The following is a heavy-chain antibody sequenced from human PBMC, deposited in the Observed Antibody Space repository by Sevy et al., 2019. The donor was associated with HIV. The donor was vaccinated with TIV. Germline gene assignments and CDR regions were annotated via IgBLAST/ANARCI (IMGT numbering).Heavy chain of an antibody. Sequence: GGSLRLSCAASGFTFSSYSMNWVRQAPGKGLEWVSSISSSSSYIYYADSVKGRFTISRDNAKNSLYLQMNGLRAEDTAVYYCARPETYYYGSGRPNDAFDIWGQGTMVTVSS. D-gene: IGHD3-10*01. J-gene: IGHJ3*02. CDR3: ARPETYYYGSGRPNDAFDI. V-gene: IGHV3-21*01. CDR2: ISSSSSYI. CDR1: GFTFSSYS.